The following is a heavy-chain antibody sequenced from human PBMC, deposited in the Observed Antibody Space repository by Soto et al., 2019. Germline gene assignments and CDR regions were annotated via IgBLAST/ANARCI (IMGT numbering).Heavy chain of an antibody. CDR1: GFTFSDYY. CDR3: ASKTNITMARGPWGY. V-gene: IGHV3-11*01. D-gene: IGHD3-10*01. Sequence: GGSLRLSCAASGFTFSDYYMSWIRQAPGKGLEWVSYISSSGSTIYYADSVKGRFTISRDNAKNSLYLQMNSLRAEDTAVYYCASKTNITMARGPWGYWGQGTLVTAPQ. J-gene: IGHJ4*02. CDR2: ISSSGSTI.